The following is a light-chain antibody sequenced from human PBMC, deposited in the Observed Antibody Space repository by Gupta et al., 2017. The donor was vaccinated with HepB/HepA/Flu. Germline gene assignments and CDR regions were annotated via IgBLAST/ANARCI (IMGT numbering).Light chain of an antibody. J-gene: IGLJ3*02. V-gene: IGLV2-23*02. CDR3: CSYAGSRV. CDR1: SSEVGSYNL. CDR2: EVS. Sequence: QSALTQPASVSGSPGQSSTISCTGTSSEVGSYNLVSWYQQHPGKAPKLMIYEVSKRPSGVSYRFSGSKSGTTASLTISGLQADDESYYYCCSYAGSRVFGGGTKLTVL.